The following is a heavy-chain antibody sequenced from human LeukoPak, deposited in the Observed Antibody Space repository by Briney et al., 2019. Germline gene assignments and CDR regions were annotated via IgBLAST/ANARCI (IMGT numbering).Heavy chain of an antibody. V-gene: IGHV1-18*04. J-gene: IGHJ4*02. CDR2: ISAYNGNT. Sequence: ASVKVSCKASGYTFTSYGISWVRQAPGQGLEWMGWISAYNGNTNYTQKLQGRVTMTTDTSTSTAYMELRSLRSDDTAVYYCARDLRGDYVFDYWGQGTLVTVSS. CDR1: GYTFTSYG. CDR3: ARDLRGDYVFDY. D-gene: IGHD3-10*02.